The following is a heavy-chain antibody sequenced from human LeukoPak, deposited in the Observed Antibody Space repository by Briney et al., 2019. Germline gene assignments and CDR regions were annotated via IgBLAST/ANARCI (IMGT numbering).Heavy chain of an antibody. Sequence: ASVKVSCKASGYTFTSYDINWVRQATGQGLEWMGWMNPNSGNTGYAQKFQGRVTMTRNTSISTAYMELSSLRSEDTAVYYCARVPGAVTTYYYYYMDVWGKGTTVTVSS. CDR1: GYTFTSYD. V-gene: IGHV1-8*01. CDR3: ARVPGAVTTYYYYYMDV. D-gene: IGHD4-11*01. CDR2: MNPNSGNT. J-gene: IGHJ6*03.